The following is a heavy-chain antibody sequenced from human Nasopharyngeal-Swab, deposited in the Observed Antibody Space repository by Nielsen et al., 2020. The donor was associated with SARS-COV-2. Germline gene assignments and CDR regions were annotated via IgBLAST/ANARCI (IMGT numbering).Heavy chain of an antibody. CDR1: GYSVSSGYY. CDR3: ARDVGGYDPRRLGYYYCGMDV. Sequence: SETLSLTCSVSGYSVSSGYYWGWIRPPPGKGLEWIGSIYHSGSTYYNPSLKSRVTISVDTSKNQFSLKLTSVTAADTAVFYCARDVGGYDPRRLGYYYCGMDVWGQGTTVTVSS. D-gene: IGHD5-12*01. V-gene: IGHV4-38-2*02. J-gene: IGHJ6*02. CDR2: IYHSGST.